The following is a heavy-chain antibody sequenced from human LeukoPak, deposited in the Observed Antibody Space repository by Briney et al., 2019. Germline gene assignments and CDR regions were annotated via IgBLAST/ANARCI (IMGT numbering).Heavy chain of an antibody. CDR3: AREWYDILTGYQGFQLDY. J-gene: IGHJ4*02. Sequence: SVKVSCKASGGTFSSYAISWVRQAPGQGLEWMGRIIPRLVIANSAQSFQGRVTITADKSTSTAYMELSSLRSDDTAVYYCAREWYDILTGYQGFQLDYWGQGSLVTVSS. V-gene: IGHV1-69*04. D-gene: IGHD3-9*01. CDR1: GGTFSSYA. CDR2: IIPRLVIA.